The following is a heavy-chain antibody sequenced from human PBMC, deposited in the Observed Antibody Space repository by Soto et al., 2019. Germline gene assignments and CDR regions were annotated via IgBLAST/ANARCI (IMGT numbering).Heavy chain of an antibody. J-gene: IGHJ4*02. CDR3: ARADYDYIWGSYRYISTIVFDY. D-gene: IGHD3-16*02. CDR2: INAGNGNT. V-gene: IGHV1-3*01. CDR1: GYTFTSYA. Sequence: ASVKVSCKASGYTFTSYAMHWVRQAPGQRLEWMGWINAGNGNTKYSQKFQGRVTITRDTSASTAYMELSSLRSEDTAVYYCARADYDYIWGSYRYISTIVFDYWGQGTLVTVSS.